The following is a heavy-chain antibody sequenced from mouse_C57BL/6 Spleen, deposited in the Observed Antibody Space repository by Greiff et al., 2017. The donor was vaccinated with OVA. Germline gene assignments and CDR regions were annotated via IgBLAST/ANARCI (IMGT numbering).Heavy chain of an antibody. CDR3: ASVYYGSSRYFDV. CDR1: GYTFTSYW. Sequence: VQLQQPGAELVRPGTSVKLSCKASGYTFTSYWMHWVKQRPGQGLEWIGVIDPSDSYTNYNQKFKGKATLTVDTSSSTAYMQLSSLTSEDSAVYDCASVYYGSSRYFDVWGTGTTVTVSS. V-gene: IGHV1-59*01. J-gene: IGHJ1*03. D-gene: IGHD1-1*01. CDR2: IDPSDSYT.